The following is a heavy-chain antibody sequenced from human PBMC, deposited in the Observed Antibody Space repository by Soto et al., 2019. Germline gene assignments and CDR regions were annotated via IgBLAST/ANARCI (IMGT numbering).Heavy chain of an antibody. D-gene: IGHD3-22*01. CDR1: GFTFSSYS. J-gene: IGHJ3*02. CDR2: ISSSSSYI. V-gene: IGHV3-21*01. CDR3: ARWYYYDSSGYYKNTYVFDI. Sequence: VGSLRLSCASSGFTFSSYSMNLVRQATGKGLEWVSSISSSSSYIYYADSVKGRFTISRDNAKNSLYLQMNSLRAEDTAVYYCARWYYYDSSGYYKNTYVFDIWGKGTMVTVSS.